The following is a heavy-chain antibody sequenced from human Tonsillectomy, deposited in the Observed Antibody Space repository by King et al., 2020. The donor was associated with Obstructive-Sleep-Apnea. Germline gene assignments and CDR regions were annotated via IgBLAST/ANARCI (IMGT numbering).Heavy chain of an antibody. CDR2: ISGSGGST. CDR1: GFTFSSYG. V-gene: IGHV3-23*04. CDR3: AKDMRMVRGVTYHFDC. J-gene: IGHJ4*02. Sequence: VQLVESGGGLVQPGGSLRLSCAASGFTFSSYGMSWVRQAPGKGLEWVSAISGSGGSTYYADTVKGRFTISRDNSKHTLYLQMNSLRAEDTAVYYCAKDMRMVRGVTYHFDCCVQGTLVTVCS. D-gene: IGHD3-10*01.